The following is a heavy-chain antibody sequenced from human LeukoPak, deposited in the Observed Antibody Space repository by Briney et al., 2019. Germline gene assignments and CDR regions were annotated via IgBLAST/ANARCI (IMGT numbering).Heavy chain of an antibody. CDR3: ARHGGGYSYGPFDY. D-gene: IGHD5-18*01. CDR2: IDPSDSYT. Sequence: HGESLKISCKGSGYSFTSYWISWVRQLPGKGLEWMGRIDPSDSYTNYSPSFQGHVTISADKSISTAYLQWSSLKASDTAMYYCARHGGGYSYGPFDYWGQGTLVTVSS. CDR1: GYSFTSYW. V-gene: IGHV5-10-1*01. J-gene: IGHJ4*02.